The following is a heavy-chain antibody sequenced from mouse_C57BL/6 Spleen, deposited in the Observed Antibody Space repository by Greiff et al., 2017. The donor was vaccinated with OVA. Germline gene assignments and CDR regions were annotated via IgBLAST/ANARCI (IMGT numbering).Heavy chain of an antibody. CDR3: ARPQTGTSYAMDY. CDR1: GYTFTSYW. CDR2: IHPNSGST. J-gene: IGHJ4*01. D-gene: IGHD4-1*01. V-gene: IGHV1-64*01. Sequence: QVHVKQPGAELVKPGASVKLSCKASGYTFTSYWMHWVKQRPGQGLEWIGMIHPNSGSTNYNEKFKSKATLTVDKSSSTAYMQLSSLTSEDSAVYYCARPQTGTSYAMDYWGQGTSVTVSS.